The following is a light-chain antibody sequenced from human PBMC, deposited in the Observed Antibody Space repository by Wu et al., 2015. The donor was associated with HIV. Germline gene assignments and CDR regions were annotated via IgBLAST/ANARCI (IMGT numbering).Light chain of an antibody. CDR1: QSISSY. CDR2: AAS. CDR3: QQSYSTLSYS. J-gene: IGKJ2*03. Sequence: DIQMTQSPSSLSASVGDRVTITCRASQSISSYLNWYQQKPGKAPKLLIYAASSLQSGVPSRFSGSGSGTDFTLTISSLQPEDFATYYCQQSYSTLSYSFGQGTKLE. V-gene: IGKV1-39*01.